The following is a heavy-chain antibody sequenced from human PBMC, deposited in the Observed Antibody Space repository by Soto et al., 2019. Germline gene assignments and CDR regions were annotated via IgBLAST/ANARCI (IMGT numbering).Heavy chain of an antibody. J-gene: IGHJ4*02. D-gene: IGHD6-6*01. CDR1: GYTFTDYF. V-gene: IGHV1-2*02. CDR3: ARTPQSAQHEF. CDR2: INAKTGHT. Sequence: ASVKVSCKASGYTFTDYFVHWMRQVPGQGLEWMSWINAKTGHTLYAQKFQGRVTLTRDTSINTAYMEVTSLTSGDTVVYYCARTPQSAQHEFWGQGTLVTVSS.